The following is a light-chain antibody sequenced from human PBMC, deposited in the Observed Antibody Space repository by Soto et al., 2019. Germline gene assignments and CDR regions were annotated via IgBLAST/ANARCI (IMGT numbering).Light chain of an antibody. CDR2: DAS. CDR1: QSISRW. Sequence: DIQMTQSPSTLSASVGDRVIITCRASQSISRWLAWYQQRPGRAPKLLIYDASSLKSGVPSRFSGSGSGTEFTLTISSLHPEDFATYYCQESFSTLWGTCGQGTKVDIK. J-gene: IGKJ1*01. CDR3: QESFSTLWGT. V-gene: IGKV1-5*01.